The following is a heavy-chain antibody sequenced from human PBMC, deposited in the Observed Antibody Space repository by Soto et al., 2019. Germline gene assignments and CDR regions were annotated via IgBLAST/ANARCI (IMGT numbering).Heavy chain of an antibody. J-gene: IGHJ5*02. CDR3: ARVDYGAKSNWFDP. Sequence: QVQLVQSGAEVKKPGSSVKVSCKASGGTFSSYAIIWVRQAPGQGLEWMGGIIPIFGTANYAQKFQGRVTITADKFTSTAYMELSSLRSEDTAVYYCARVDYGAKSNWFDPWGQGTLVTVSS. CDR1: GGTFSSYA. V-gene: IGHV1-69*06. D-gene: IGHD4-17*01. CDR2: IIPIFGTA.